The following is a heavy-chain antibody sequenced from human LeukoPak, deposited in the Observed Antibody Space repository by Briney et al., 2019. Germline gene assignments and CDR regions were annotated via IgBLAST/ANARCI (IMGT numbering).Heavy chain of an antibody. CDR3: AGEGVYYYDSSGYSPLDY. V-gene: IGHV1-18*01. D-gene: IGHD3-22*01. J-gene: IGHJ4*02. CDR2: ISAYNGNT. CDR1: GYTFTSYG. Sequence: ASVKVSCKASGYTFTSYGISWVRQAPGQGLEWMGWISAYNGNTNYAQELQGRVTMTTDTSTSTAYMELRSLGSDDTAVYYCAGEGVYYYDSSGYSPLDYWGQGTLVTVSS.